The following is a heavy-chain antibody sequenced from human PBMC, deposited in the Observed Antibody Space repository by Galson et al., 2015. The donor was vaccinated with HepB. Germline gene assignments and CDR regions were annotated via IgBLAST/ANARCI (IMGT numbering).Heavy chain of an antibody. CDR3: AKSGSSSSRTPQSFQR. J-gene: IGHJ1*01. V-gene: IGHV3-30*18. CDR1: GFTFSNYG. Sequence: SLRLSCAASGFTFSNYGMHWVRQAPGKGLEWVAVISYDGRNKYYEDSVKGRFTISRDNSKNTVYLQMNSLRAEDTAVYYCAKSGSSSSRTPQSFQRWGQGTLVTVSS. CDR2: ISYDGRNK. D-gene: IGHD6-6*01.